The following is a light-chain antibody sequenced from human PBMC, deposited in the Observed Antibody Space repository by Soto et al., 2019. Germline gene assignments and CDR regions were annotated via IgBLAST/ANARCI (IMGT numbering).Light chain of an antibody. V-gene: IGLV2-14*03. J-gene: IGLJ1*01. CDR1: SSDVGAYNY. CDR2: DVS. Sequence: QSALTQPASVSGSPGQSITISCTGTSSDVGAYNYVSWYQQHPGKVPKLMIYDVSSRPSGVSDRFSGSKSGNTASLTISGLQAEDEADYYCSSYTTSLTYVFGPGTKLTVL. CDR3: SSYTTSLTYV.